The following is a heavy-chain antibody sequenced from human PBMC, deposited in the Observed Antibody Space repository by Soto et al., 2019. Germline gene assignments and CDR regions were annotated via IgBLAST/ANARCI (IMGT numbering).Heavy chain of an antibody. J-gene: IGHJ4*02. CDR2: ISYDGSNK. CDR1: GFTFSRYA. V-gene: IGHV3-30-3*01. D-gene: IGHD3-3*01. CDR3: ARDKRDVRFLEWSYYFDY. Sequence: QVQLVESGGGVVQPGRSLRLSCAASGFTFSRYAIHWVRQAPGQGLEWVAVISYDGSNKYYADSVKGRFTISRDNSKNTLYLQMNSLRAEDTAVYYCARDKRDVRFLEWSYYFDYWGQGTLVTVSS.